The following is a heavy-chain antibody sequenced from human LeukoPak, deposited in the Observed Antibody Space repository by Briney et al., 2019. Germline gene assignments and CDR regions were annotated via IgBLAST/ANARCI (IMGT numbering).Heavy chain of an antibody. Sequence: SVKVSCKASGGTFSSYAISWVRQAPGQGLEWMGRIIPIFGIANYAQKFQDRVTITADKSTSTAYMELSSLRSEDTAVYYCARDTGMATIKHFDYWGQGTLVTVSS. V-gene: IGHV1-69*04. CDR1: GGTFSSYA. D-gene: IGHD5-24*01. CDR2: IIPIFGIA. CDR3: ARDTGMATIKHFDY. J-gene: IGHJ4*02.